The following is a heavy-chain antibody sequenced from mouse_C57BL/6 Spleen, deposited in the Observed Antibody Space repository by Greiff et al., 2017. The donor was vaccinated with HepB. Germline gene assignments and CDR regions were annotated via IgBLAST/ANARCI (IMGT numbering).Heavy chain of an antibody. CDR3: ASTYYYGSSLLFDY. J-gene: IGHJ2*01. V-gene: IGHV1-76*01. CDR2: IYPGSGNT. CDR1: GYTFTDYY. D-gene: IGHD1-1*01. Sequence: QVQLQQSGAELVRPGASVKLSCKASGYTFTDYYINWVKQRPGQGLEWIARIYPGSGNTYYNEKFKGKATLTAEKSSSTAYMQLSSLTSEDSAVYFCASTYYYGSSLLFDYWGQGTTLTVSS.